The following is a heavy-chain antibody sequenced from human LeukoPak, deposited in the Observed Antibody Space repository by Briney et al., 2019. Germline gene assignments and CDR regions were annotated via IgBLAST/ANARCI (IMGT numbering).Heavy chain of an antibody. Sequence: SETLSLTCAVYGGSFGGYYWNWIRQPPGKGLEWIGEINHSGSTKYNPSLKSRVTISVDTSKNQFPLKLSSVTAADTAVYYCARPFAFGGSTAHDYFDYWGQGTLVTVSS. D-gene: IGHD1-26*01. J-gene: IGHJ4*02. V-gene: IGHV4-34*01. CDR3: ARPFAFGGSTAHDYFDY. CDR1: GGSFGGYY. CDR2: INHSGST.